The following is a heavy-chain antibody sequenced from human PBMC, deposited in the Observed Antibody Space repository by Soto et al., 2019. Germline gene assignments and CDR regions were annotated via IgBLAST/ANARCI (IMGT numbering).Heavy chain of an antibody. CDR2: INHSGST. CDR3: ARGKPYYDFWSGYYYYYYYYGMDV. CDR1: GGSFSGYY. Sequence: TSETLSLTCAVYGGSFSGYYWSWIRQPPGKGLEWIGEINHSGSTNYNPSLKSRVTISVDTSKNQFSLKLSSVTAADTAVYYCARGKPYYDFWSGYYYYYYYYGMDVWGQGTTVTVSS. J-gene: IGHJ6*02. D-gene: IGHD3-3*01. V-gene: IGHV4-34*01.